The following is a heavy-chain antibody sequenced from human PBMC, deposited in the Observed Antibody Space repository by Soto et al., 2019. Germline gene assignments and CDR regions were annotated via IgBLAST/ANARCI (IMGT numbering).Heavy chain of an antibody. D-gene: IGHD4-17*01. CDR1: GYSFTNYW. V-gene: IGHV5-51*01. J-gene: IGHJ5*02. Sequence: PGESLKISCKGSGYSFTNYWIGWVRQMPGKGPEWMGIIYPGDSDTRYSPSFQGQVTISADKSISTAYLQWSSLKASDTAMYYGARVPVTSWIWFDPWGQGTLVTVAS. CDR3: ARVPVTSWIWFDP. CDR2: IYPGDSDT.